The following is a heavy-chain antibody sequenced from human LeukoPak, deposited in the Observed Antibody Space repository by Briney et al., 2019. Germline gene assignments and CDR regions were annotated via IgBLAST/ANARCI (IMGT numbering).Heavy chain of an antibody. CDR2: IYYSGST. V-gene: IGHV4-59*11. CDR3: ARGGSYVDY. J-gene: IGHJ4*02. D-gene: IGHD1-26*01. CDR1: GGSISSRY. Sequence: SETLSLTCTVSGGSISSRYWTWIRQSPGRGLEWIGYIYYSGSTNYNPSLKSRVTISVDTSKNQFSLKLSSVTAADTAVYYCARGGSYVDYWGQGTLVTVSS.